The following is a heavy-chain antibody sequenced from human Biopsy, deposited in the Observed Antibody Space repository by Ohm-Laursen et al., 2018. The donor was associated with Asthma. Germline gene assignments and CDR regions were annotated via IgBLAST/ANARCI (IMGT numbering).Heavy chain of an antibody. V-gene: IGHV1-69*13. Sequence: SVKVSCKAPGGTFSNFAISWVRQAPGQGLEWLGGIMTVFGTTNYAQKFQGRVTITADESTSTAYMELSRLKSEDTAVYYCARSYDTDSYPVLVLDYWGQGTLVTVSS. CDR2: IMTVFGTT. CDR3: ARSYDTDSYPVLVLDY. CDR1: GGTFSNFA. D-gene: IGHD3-22*01. J-gene: IGHJ4*02.